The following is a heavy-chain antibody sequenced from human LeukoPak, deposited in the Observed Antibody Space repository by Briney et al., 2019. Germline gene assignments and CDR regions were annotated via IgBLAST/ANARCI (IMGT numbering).Heavy chain of an antibody. D-gene: IGHD4-17*01. Sequence: SETLSLTCTVSGGSISSYYWSWIRQPPGKGLEWIGYIYYSGSTYYNPSLKSRVTISVDTSKNQFSLKLSSVTAADTAVYYCAVMTTVRYLFDYWGQGTLVTVSS. V-gene: IGHV4-59*08. J-gene: IGHJ4*02. CDR1: GGSISSYY. CDR2: IYYSGST. CDR3: AVMTTVRYLFDY.